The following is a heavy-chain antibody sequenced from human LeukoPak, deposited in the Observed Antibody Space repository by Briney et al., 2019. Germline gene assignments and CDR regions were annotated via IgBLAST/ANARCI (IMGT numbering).Heavy chain of an antibody. J-gene: IGHJ6*03. CDR2: IYYSGST. CDR1: GGSISSHY. CDR3: ARVGSGYTIIPSYYYYYMDV. V-gene: IGHV4-59*11. Sequence: SETLSLTCTVSGGSISSHYWSWIRQPPGKGLEWIGYIYYSGSTNYNPSLKSRVTISVDTSKNQFSLKLSSVTAADTAVYYCARVGSGYTIIPSYYYYYMDVWGKGTTVTVSS. D-gene: IGHD3-3*01.